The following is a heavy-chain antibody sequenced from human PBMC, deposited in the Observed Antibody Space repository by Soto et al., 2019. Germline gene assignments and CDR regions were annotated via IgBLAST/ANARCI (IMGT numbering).Heavy chain of an antibody. CDR2: ISYDGSEK. D-gene: IGHD6-19*01. CDR1: GFSFSKYG. J-gene: IGHJ6*01. Sequence: QVALVESGGGVVRPGRSLRLSCGASGFSFSKYGMHWVRQAPGEGLEWLSLISYDGSEKWYAESVKGRFTISRDNSKNTLYLQMNSLRGDDTAVYFCAKGYEVSPPVASAWYSNYFYGV. V-gene: IGHV3-30*18. CDR3: AKGYEVSPPVASAWYSNYFYGV.